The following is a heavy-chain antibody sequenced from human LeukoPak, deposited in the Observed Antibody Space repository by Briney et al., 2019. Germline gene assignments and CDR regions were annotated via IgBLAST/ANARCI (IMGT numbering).Heavy chain of an antibody. D-gene: IGHD3-10*01. J-gene: IGHJ4*02. CDR1: GFTFSSYA. V-gene: IGHV3-30-3*01. CDR3: AKVRFGESGDY. Sequence: PGRSLRLSCAASGFTFSSYAMHWVRQAPGKGLEWVAVISYDGSNKYYADSVKGRFTISRDNSKNTLYLQMNSLRAEDTAVYYCAKVRFGESGDYWGQGTLVTVSS. CDR2: ISYDGSNK.